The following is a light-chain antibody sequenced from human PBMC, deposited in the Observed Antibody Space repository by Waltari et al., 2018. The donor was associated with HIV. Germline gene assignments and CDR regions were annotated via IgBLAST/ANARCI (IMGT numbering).Light chain of an antibody. CDR2: DNH. V-gene: IGLV1-51*01. J-gene: IGLJ1*01. CDR3: GTWDSGLKAYV. CDR1: NSHIGRNS. Sequence: QSVFPQPPSASAAPGPKFGISCSGANSHIGRNSMSWYQQSPGRAPQLLIYDNHRRPSETPDPSSAPKSRKSCTLDITGRQTGDEADYYCGTWDSGLKAYVFGSGTKVTVL.